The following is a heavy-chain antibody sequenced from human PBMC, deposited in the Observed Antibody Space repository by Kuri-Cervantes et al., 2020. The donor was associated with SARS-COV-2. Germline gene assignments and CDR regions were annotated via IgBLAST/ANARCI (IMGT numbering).Heavy chain of an antibody. CDR3: ASLFWSGYYTEGNWFDP. J-gene: IGHJ5*02. V-gene: IGHV7-4-1*01. CDR2: INTNTGNP. Sequence: ASVQVSCKASGYTFTSYAMNWVRQAPGHGLEWRGWINTNTGNPTYAQGFTGRFVFSLDTSVSTAYLQIRSLKAEDTAVYYCASLFWSGYYTEGNWFDPWGQGTLVTVYS. D-gene: IGHD3-3*01. CDR1: GYTFTSYA.